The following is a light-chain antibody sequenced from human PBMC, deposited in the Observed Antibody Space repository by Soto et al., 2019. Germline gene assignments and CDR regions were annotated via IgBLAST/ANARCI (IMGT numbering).Light chain of an antibody. CDR3: QSYEGGLIALI. J-gene: IGLJ2*01. V-gene: IGLV1-40*01. Sequence: QSVLTQPPSVSGAPGQTVTIACTGTNSNIGAGYDVHWYRLFPGGAPTLLIYDYYHRPSGVPDRVSGSKSGTSAALAISYLQPEDDADYYCQSYEGGLIALIFGRGTKLTVL. CDR1: NSNIGAGYD. CDR2: DYY.